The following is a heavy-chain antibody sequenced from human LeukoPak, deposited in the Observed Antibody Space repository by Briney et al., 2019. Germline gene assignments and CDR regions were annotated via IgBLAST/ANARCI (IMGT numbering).Heavy chain of an antibody. Sequence: ASVKASCKASGYTFTGYYMHWVRRAPGQGLEWMGWINPNSGGTNYAQKFQGRVTMTRDTSISTAYMELSRLRSDDTAVYYCARESARGAFDIWGQGTMVTVSS. CDR2: INPNSGGT. CDR3: ARESARGAFDI. CDR1: GYTFTGYY. D-gene: IGHD3-3*01. J-gene: IGHJ3*02. V-gene: IGHV1-2*02.